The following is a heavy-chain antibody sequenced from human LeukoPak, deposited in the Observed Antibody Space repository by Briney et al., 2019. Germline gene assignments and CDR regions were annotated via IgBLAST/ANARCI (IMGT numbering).Heavy chain of an antibody. CDR3: AKPPPPGGSGYFYFDY. CDR2: ISGSGGST. D-gene: IGHD3-22*01. Sequence: GGSLRLSCAASGFTFSSYAMSWVRQAPGKGLEWVSAISGSGGSTYYADSVEGRFTISRDNSKNTLYLQMNSLRAEDTAVYYCAKPPPPGGSGYFYFDYWGQGTLVTVSS. J-gene: IGHJ4*02. V-gene: IGHV3-23*01. CDR1: GFTFSSYA.